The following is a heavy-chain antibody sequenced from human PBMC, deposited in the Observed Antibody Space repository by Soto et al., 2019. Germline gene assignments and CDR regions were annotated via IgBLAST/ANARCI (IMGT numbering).Heavy chain of an antibody. CDR2: ISYDGNNK. CDR1: GFTFSSYA. D-gene: IGHD3-16*02. Sequence: QVQLVESGGGVVQPGRSLRLSCTASGFTFSSYAMHWVRQAPGRGLEWVATISYDGNNKYYADSVKGRFTISRDNSKNTVYLQMNSLRAEDTAVFYCARDRLRLAELSLIGYFDYWGQGTLVTVSS. J-gene: IGHJ4*02. V-gene: IGHV3-30-3*01. CDR3: ARDRLRLAELSLIGYFDY.